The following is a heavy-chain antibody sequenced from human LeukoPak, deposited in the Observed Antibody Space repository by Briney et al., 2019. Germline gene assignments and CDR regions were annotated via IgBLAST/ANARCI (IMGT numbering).Heavy chain of an antibody. J-gene: IGHJ4*02. CDR2: IYHSGST. D-gene: IGHD5-18*01. CDR3: ARMDTAMVYFDY. V-gene: IGHV4-30-2*01. Sequence: PSQTLSLTCAVSGGSISSGGYSWSWIPQPPGKGLEWIGYIYHSGSTYYNPTRKSRVTIPVDKSKNQFSLKLSSVTAADTAVYYCARMDTAMVYFDYWGQGTLVTVSS. CDR1: GGSISSGGYS.